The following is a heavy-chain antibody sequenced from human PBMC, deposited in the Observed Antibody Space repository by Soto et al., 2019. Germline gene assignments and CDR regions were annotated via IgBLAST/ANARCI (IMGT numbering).Heavy chain of an antibody. D-gene: IGHD5-12*01. CDR2: IYYSGST. CDR3: ARGGVGNIVATIDY. V-gene: IGHV4-31*03. J-gene: IGHJ4*02. CDR1: GGSISSGGYY. Sequence: SETLSLTCTVSGGSISSGGYYWSWIRQHPGKGLEWIGYIYYSGSTYYNPSLKSRVTISVDTSKNQFSLKLSSVTAADTAVYYCARGGVGNIVATIDYWGQGTLVTVSS.